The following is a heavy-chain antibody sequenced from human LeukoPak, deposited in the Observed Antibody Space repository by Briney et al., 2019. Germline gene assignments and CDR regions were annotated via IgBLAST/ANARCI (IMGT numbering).Heavy chain of an antibody. J-gene: IGHJ3*02. Sequence: ASVKVSCKGSGYTFTSYAMHWARQAPGQRLEWMGWINAGNGNTKYSQKFQGRVTITRDTSASTAYMELSSLRSEDTAVYYCARDAPHYYYGAFDIWGQGTMVTVSS. CDR1: GYTFTSYA. CDR2: INAGNGNT. CDR3: ARDAPHYYYGAFDI. V-gene: IGHV1-3*01. D-gene: IGHD3-22*01.